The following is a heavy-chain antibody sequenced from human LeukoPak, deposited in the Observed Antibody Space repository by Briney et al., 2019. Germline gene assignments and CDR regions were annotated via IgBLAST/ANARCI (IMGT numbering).Heavy chain of an antibody. CDR1: GFAFDDCA. CDR2: ISWNSGTI. V-gene: IGHV3-9*01. J-gene: IGHJ4*02. Sequence: PGGSLRLSCAGSGFAFDDCAMHWVRQVPGKGLEWVSCISWNSGTIGYADSVKGRFTISRDNVKKSLYLQMNSLRHEDTAFYYCAKGIGAAGPDYWGQGTLVSVSS. CDR3: AKGIGAAGPDY. D-gene: IGHD6-13*01.